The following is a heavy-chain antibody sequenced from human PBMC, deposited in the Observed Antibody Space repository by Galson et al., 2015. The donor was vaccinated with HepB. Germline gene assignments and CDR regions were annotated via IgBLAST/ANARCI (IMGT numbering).Heavy chain of an antibody. V-gene: IGHV1-18*04. CDR1: GYTFTSYG. CDR2: ISAHNGNA. J-gene: IGHJ3*02. Sequence: SVKVSCKASGYTFTSYGISWVRQAPGQGLEWMGWISAHNGNANYAQKLQGRVTMTTDTSTSTAYMELRSLRSDDTAMYYCARSYSSGWHSPHDASDIWGQGTMVTVSS. CDR3: ARSYSSGWHSPHDASDI. D-gene: IGHD6-19*01.